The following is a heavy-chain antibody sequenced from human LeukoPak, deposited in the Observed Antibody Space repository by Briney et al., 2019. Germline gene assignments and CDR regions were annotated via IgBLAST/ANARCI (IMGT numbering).Heavy chain of an antibody. D-gene: IGHD7-27*01. J-gene: IGHJ4*02. Sequence: GGSLRLSCAASGFISNSYVMTWVRQAPGKGLEWVSALSGSGGSTYYADSVKGRFTISRDNSKNTLYLQTNSLRAEDTAIYYCAKDRSWGLDYWGQGTLVTVSS. V-gene: IGHV3-23*01. CDR1: GFISNSYV. CDR3: AKDRSWGLDY. CDR2: LSGSGGST.